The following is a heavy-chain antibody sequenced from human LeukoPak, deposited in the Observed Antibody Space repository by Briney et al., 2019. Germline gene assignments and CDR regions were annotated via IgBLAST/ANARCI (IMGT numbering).Heavy chain of an antibody. CDR3: ARGPPWDILTLGYYYYGMDV. V-gene: IGHV1-8*01. CDR1: GYTFTSYD. J-gene: IGHJ6*02. Sequence: GASVKVSCKASGYTFTSYDINWVRQATGQGLEWMGWMNPNSGNTGYAQKFQGRVAMTTDTSTSTAYMELRSLRSDDTAVYYCARGPPWDILTLGYYYYGMDVWGQGTTVTVSS. CDR2: MNPNSGNT. D-gene: IGHD3-9*01.